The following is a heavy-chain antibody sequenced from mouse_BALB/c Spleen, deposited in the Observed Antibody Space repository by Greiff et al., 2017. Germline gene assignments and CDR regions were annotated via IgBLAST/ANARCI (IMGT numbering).Heavy chain of an antibody. D-gene: IGHD2-1*01. Sequence: EVHLVESGGGLVQPGGSLKLSCAASGFTFSSYTMSWVRQTPEKRLEWVAYISNGGGSTYYPDTVKGRFTISRDNAKNTLYLQMSSLKSEDTAMYDWGRHVGGNHWYFEVGGAGTTVTVSS. V-gene: IGHV5-12-2*01. J-gene: IGHJ1*01. CDR1: GFTFSSYT. CDR3: GRHVGGNHWYFEV. CDR2: ISNGGGST.